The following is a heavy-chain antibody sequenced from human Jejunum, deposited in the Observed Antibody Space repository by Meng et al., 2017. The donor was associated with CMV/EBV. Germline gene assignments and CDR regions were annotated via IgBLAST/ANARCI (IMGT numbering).Heavy chain of an antibody. CDR3: DASDY. Sequence: SRKISCAAYGFSFRNFDMSWARQAPGKGLEWVATITGSGSRTHYADSVKGRFTISRDNSKNTLYLQINSLRVEDTAIYYCDASDYWGQGTQVTVS. CDR1: GFSFRNFD. CDR2: ITGSGSRT. D-gene: IGHD6-6*01. J-gene: IGHJ4*02. V-gene: IGHV3-23*01.